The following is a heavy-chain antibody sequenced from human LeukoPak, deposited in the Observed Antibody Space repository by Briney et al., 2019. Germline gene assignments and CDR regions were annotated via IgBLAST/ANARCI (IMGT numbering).Heavy chain of an antibody. CDR3: AKNRKSSPSHFDC. J-gene: IGHJ4*02. CDR1: GFTFSIYS. Sequence: GGSLRLSCAASGFTFSIYSMNWVRQAPGKGLEWVSSISSSSSFISYADSVQGRFTISRDNAKNSLYLQMNSLRAEDTAVYYCAKNRKSSPSHFDCWGQGTLVTVSS. V-gene: IGHV3-21*06. D-gene: IGHD6-6*01. CDR2: ISSSSSFI.